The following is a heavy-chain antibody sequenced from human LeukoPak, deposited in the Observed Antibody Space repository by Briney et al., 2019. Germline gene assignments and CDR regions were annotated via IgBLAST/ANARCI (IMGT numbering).Heavy chain of an antibody. J-gene: IGHJ4*02. CDR1: GYTFTGYD. D-gene: IGHD5-12*01. CDR3: ARGIYREMATIETQTSFDY. V-gene: IGHV1-18*01. CDR2: ISAYNGNT. Sequence: GASVKVSCRASGYTFTGYDINWVRQATGQGLEWMGWISAYNGNTNYAQKLQGRVTMTTDTSTSTAYMELRSLRSDDTAVYYCARGIYREMATIETQTSFDYWGQGTLVTVSS.